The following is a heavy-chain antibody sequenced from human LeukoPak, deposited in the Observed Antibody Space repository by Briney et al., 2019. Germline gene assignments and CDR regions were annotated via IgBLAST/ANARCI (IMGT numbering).Heavy chain of an antibody. D-gene: IGHD3-10*01. J-gene: IGHJ4*02. CDR1: GFSFSDYG. CDR3: ASRGHVGSGTYSPYDY. Sequence: PGGSLRLSCAASGFSFSDYGMDWVRQAPGKGLEWISAISGSGGRTFLADSVKGRFTISRDNSRDTVYLQMTSLRAEDTAVYYCASRGHVGSGTYSPYDYWGQGTLVTVSS. V-gene: IGHV3-23*01. CDR2: ISGSGGRT.